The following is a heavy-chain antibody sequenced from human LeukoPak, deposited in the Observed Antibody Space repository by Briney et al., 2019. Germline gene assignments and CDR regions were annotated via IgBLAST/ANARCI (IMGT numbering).Heavy chain of an antibody. CDR2: ISSSSSTK. J-gene: IGHJ4*02. CDR1: GFMFSSYG. V-gene: IGHV3-48*01. Sequence: GGSLRLSCAASGFMFSSYGMNWVRQAPGKGSEWVSYISSSSSTKYYADSVKGRFIISRDNAKNSLYLQMNSLRVEDTAVYFCARDPDFWGQGTLVTVSS. CDR3: ARDPDF.